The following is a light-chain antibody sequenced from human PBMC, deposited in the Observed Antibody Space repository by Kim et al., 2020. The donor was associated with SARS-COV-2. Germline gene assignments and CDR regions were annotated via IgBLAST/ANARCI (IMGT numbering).Light chain of an antibody. CDR2: GKS. V-gene: IGLV3-19*01. CDR3: HSRGSSGDHMV. J-gene: IGLJ3*02. CDR1: SLISHY. Sequence: SSELTQDPAVSVALGQTVRITCQGNSLISHYASWYQQKPGGAPVLVLYGKSDRPSGIPDRFSGSKSGDTASLTISGAQAEDEADYYCHSRGSSGDHMVFGGGTKVAVL.